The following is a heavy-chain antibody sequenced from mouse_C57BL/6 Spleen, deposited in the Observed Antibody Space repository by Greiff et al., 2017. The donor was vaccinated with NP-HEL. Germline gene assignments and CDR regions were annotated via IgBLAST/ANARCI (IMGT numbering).Heavy chain of an antibody. J-gene: IGHJ3*01. CDR2: IRNKANGYTT. V-gene: IGHV7-3*01. CDR3: ARYDRYYGSLFAY. Sequence: DVQLVESGGGLVQPGGSLSLSCAASGFTFTDYYMSWVRQPPGKALEWLGFIRNKANGYTTAYSASVKGRFTISRDNSQSILYLQMNALRAEDSATYYWARYDRYYGSLFAYWGQGTLVTVSA. D-gene: IGHD1-1*01. CDR1: GFTFTDYY.